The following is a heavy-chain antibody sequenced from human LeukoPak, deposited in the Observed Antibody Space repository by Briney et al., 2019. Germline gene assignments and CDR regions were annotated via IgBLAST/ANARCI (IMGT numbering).Heavy chain of an antibody. CDR1: GFTFSSYA. CDR2: ISYDGRNK. V-gene: IGHV3-30*04. Sequence: GGSLRLSCAASGFTFSSYAMHWVRQAPGKGLEWVAVISYDGRNKYYADSVKGRFTISRDKSKNTLYLQMNSLRAEDTAVYYCARDAVPLSRGGSNSYLFDYWGQGTLVTVSS. J-gene: IGHJ4*02. D-gene: IGHD2-15*01. CDR3: ARDAVPLSRGGSNSYLFDY.